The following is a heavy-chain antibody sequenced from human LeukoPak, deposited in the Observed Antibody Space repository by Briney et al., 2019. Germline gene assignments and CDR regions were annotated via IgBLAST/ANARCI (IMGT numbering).Heavy chain of an antibody. Sequence: PGRSLRLSCAASGFTFSSYGMHWVRQAPGKGLEWVAVISYDGSNKYYADSVKGRFTISRDNSKNTLYLQMNSLRVEDTAVYYCAIYYDSSGYETMNAFDIWGPGTMVTVSS. CDR1: GFTFSSYG. D-gene: IGHD3-22*01. CDR3: AIYYDSSGYETMNAFDI. CDR2: ISYDGSNK. V-gene: IGHV3-30*03. J-gene: IGHJ3*02.